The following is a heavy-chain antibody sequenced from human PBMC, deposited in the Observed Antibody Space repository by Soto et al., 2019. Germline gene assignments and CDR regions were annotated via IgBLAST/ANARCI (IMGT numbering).Heavy chain of an antibody. CDR3: ARHAYDFWSGHPNPRYYYGMDV. CDR1: GYSFTSYW. Sequence: PGESLKISCKGSGYSFTSYWIGWVRQMPGKGLEWMVIIYPGDSNTRYSPSLQGQVTISVDKSISTAYLQWSSLKATDTAMYYCARHAYDFWSGHPNPRYYYGMDVWGQGTTVTVSS. D-gene: IGHD3-3*01. V-gene: IGHV5-51*01. J-gene: IGHJ6*02. CDR2: IYPGDSNT.